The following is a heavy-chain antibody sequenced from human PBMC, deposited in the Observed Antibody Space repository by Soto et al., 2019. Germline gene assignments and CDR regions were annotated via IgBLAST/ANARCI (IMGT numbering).Heavy chain of an antibody. CDR2: IYYSGST. D-gene: IGHD3-22*01. V-gene: IGHV4-39*07. Sequence: PSETLSLTCTVSGGSISSSSYYWGWIRQPPGKGLEWIGSIYYSGSTYYNPSLKSRVTISVDTSKNQFSLKLSSVTAADTAVYYCARNRRDYDSSGYYYVNPHYWGQGTLVTVSS. CDR1: GGSISSSSYY. CDR3: ARNRRDYDSSGYYYVNPHY. J-gene: IGHJ4*02.